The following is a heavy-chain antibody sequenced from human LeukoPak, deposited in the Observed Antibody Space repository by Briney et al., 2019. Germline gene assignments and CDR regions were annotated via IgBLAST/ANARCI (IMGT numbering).Heavy chain of an antibody. CDR1: GGSISSYY. Sequence: PSETLSLTCTVSGGSISSYYWSWIRQPPGKGLEWIGYIYYSGSTNYNPSLKSRVTISVDTSKNQFSLKLSSVTAADTAVYYCARRARSGSQRHAFDIWGQGAMVTVSS. CDR2: IYYSGST. J-gene: IGHJ3*02. D-gene: IGHD1-26*01. V-gene: IGHV4-59*12. CDR3: ARRARSGSQRHAFDI.